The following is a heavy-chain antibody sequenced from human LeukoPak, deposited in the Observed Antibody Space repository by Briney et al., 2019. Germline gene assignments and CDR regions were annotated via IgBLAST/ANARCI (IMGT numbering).Heavy chain of an antibody. CDR2: IYYSGST. CDR3: ARRHYYDSSGYYYY. J-gene: IGHJ4*02. D-gene: IGHD3-22*01. Sequence: SETLSLTCTVSGGSISSSRYYWGWIRQPPGKGLGWIGSIYYSGSTYYNPSLKSRVTISVDTSKNQFSLKLSSVTAADTAVYYCARRHYYDSSGYYYYWGQGTLVTVSS. V-gene: IGHV4-39*01. CDR1: GGSISSSRYY.